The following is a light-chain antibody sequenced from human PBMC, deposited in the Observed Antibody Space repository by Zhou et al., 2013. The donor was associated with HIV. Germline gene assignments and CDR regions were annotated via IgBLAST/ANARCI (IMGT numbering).Light chain of an antibody. J-gene: IGKJ3*01. CDR3: QQYNSYPFT. Sequence: AIRMTQSPSSLSASTGDRVTITCRASQGISSYLAWYQQKPGKAPNLLIYAASTLQSGVPSRFSGSGSGTDFTLTISSLQPEDFATYYCQQYNSYPFTFGPGTKWISN. CDR1: QGISSY. V-gene: IGKV1-8*01. CDR2: AAS.